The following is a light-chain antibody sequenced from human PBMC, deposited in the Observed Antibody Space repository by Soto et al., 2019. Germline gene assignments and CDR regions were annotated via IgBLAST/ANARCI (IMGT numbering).Light chain of an antibody. Sequence: AIQLTQSPSSLSASVGDRVTITCRASQDIRGALAWYQQKPGKPPKLLIFDVSSLQSGVPSRFSGSGSGTDFTLTISSLQPEDFATYYCQQLNTYPITFGQGTRL. CDR1: QDIRGA. V-gene: IGKV1-13*02. J-gene: IGKJ5*01. CDR3: QQLNTYPIT. CDR2: DVS.